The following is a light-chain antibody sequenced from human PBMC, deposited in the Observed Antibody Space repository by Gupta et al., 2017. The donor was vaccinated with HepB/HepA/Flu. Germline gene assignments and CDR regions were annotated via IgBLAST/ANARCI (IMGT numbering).Light chain of an antibody. CDR1: QDISNY. CDR3: QQDYYVHD. J-gene: IGKJ4*01. Sequence: DIQMTQSPSSLSASVGDRVIISCQASQDISNYLNWYQQKAGKAPKLLIYAASKLETGVPSRFSGSGSGTDFSFTINNLQTEDIATYYWQQDYYVHDFGGGTKVEIK. V-gene: IGKV1-33*01. CDR2: AAS.